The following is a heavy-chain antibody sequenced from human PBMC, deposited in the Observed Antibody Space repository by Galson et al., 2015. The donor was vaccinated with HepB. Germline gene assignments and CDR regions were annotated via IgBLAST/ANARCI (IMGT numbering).Heavy chain of an antibody. J-gene: IGHJ6*02. D-gene: IGHD6-19*01. Sequence: SVKVSCKASGGTFSSYAISWVRQAPGQGLEWMGGIIPIFGTANYAQKFQGRVTITADESTSTAYMELSSLRSEDTAVYYCARARGYSSGWYYYGMDVWGQGTTVTVSS. CDR2: IIPIFGTA. CDR3: ARARGYSSGWYYYGMDV. CDR1: GGTFSSYA. V-gene: IGHV1-69*13.